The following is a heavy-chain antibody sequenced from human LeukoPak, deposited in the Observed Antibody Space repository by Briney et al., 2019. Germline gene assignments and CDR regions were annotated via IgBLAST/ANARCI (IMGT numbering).Heavy chain of an antibody. J-gene: IGHJ4*02. D-gene: IGHD5-24*01. V-gene: IGHV1-69*05. CDR2: IILIFGTA. Sequence: ASVKVSCKASGGTFSSYAISWVRQAPGQGLEWMGGIILIFGTANYAQKFQGRVTITTDESTSTAYMELSSLRSEDTAVYYCARGDGYNSYYFDYWGQGTLVTVSS. CDR3: ARGDGYNSYYFDY. CDR1: GGTFSSYA.